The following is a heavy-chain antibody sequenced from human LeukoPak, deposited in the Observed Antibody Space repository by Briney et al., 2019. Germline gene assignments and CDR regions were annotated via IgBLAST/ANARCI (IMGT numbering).Heavy chain of an antibody. D-gene: IGHD3-22*01. J-gene: IGHJ4*02. Sequence: SVKVSCKASGGTFSSYAISWVRQAPGQGLEWMGGIIPIFGTANYAQKFQGRVTITANESTSTAYMELSSLRSEDTAVYYCASGYYDSSGYCPLDYWGQGTLVTVSS. V-gene: IGHV1-69*13. CDR2: IIPIFGTA. CDR1: GGTFSSYA. CDR3: ASGYYDSSGYCPLDY.